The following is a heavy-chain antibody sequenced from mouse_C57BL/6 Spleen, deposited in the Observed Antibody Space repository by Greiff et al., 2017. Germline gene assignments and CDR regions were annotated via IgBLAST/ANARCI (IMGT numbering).Heavy chain of an antibody. Sequence: VKLQQPGAELVKPGASVKLSCKASGYTFTSYWMHWVKQRPGQGLEWIGMIHPNSGSTNYNEKFKSKATLTVDKSSSTAYLQLSSLTSEDSAVYYCARLYYYSPFAYWGQGTLVTVSA. CDR2: IHPNSGST. V-gene: IGHV1-64*01. D-gene: IGHD1-1*01. J-gene: IGHJ3*01. CDR3: ARLYYYSPFAY. CDR1: GYTFTSYW.